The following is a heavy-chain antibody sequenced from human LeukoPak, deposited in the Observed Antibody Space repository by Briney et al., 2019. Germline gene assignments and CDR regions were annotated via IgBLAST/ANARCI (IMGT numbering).Heavy chain of an antibody. J-gene: IGHJ4*02. V-gene: IGHV1-8*01. CDR1: GYTFTNYD. CDR3: ARELVVAAQVALGY. CDR2: MNPNSGNT. D-gene: IGHD2-15*01. Sequence: AASVKVSCKASGYTFTNYDINWVRQATGQGLEWVGWMNPNSGNTGYAQKFQGRVTMTRDTSIGTAYMELNSLRSEDTAVYYCARELVVAAQVALGYWGQGTLVTVSS.